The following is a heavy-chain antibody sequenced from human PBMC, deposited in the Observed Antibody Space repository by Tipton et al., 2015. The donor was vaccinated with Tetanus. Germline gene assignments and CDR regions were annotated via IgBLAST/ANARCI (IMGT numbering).Heavy chain of an antibody. Sequence: TLSLTCAVSGGSISSGGYSWSWIRQPPGKGLEWIGYIYHSGSTYYNPSLKSRVTISVDTSKNQFSLKLSSVTAADSALYFCGRGTDAYKSGNYWGQGTLVTVSS. D-gene: IGHD5-24*01. CDR1: GGSISSGGYS. V-gene: IGHV4-30-2*01. CDR2: IYHSGST. CDR3: GRGTDAYKSGNY. J-gene: IGHJ4*01.